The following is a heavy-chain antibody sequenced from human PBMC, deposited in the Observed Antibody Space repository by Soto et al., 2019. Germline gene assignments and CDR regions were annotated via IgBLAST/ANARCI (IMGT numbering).Heavy chain of an antibody. J-gene: IGHJ4*02. Sequence: SETLSLTCTVSGGSISSGGYYWSWIRQHPGKGLEWIGYIYYSGSTYYNPSLKSRVTISVDTSKNQFSLRLSSVTAADTAVYYCAREDPQGSGVDYWGQGTLVTVSS. CDR3: AREDPQGSGVDY. D-gene: IGHD3-10*01. CDR1: GGSISSGGYY. CDR2: IYYSGST. V-gene: IGHV4-31*03.